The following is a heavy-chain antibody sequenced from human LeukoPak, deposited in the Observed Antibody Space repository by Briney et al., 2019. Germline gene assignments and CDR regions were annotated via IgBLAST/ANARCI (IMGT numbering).Heavy chain of an antibody. CDR2: ISSSSSYI. CDR3: ARIGSSGYYYAPYYYFDY. Sequence: GGSLRLACAASGFTFSSYSMNWVRQAPGKGLEWVSSISSSSSYIYYADSVKGRFNISRDNAKNSLYLQMNSLRAEDTAVYYCARIGSSGYYYAPYYYFDYWGQGTLVTVSS. CDR1: GFTFSSYS. D-gene: IGHD3-22*01. J-gene: IGHJ4*02. V-gene: IGHV3-21*01.